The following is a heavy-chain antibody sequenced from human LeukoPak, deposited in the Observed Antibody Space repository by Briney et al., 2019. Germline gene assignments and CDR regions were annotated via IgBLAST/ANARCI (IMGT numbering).Heavy chain of an antibody. CDR1: GGSISSSSYY. J-gene: IGHJ4*02. D-gene: IGHD2-2*02. CDR2: IYYSGST. V-gene: IGHV4-39*07. Sequence: PSETLSLTCTVSGGSISSSSYYWGWIRQPPGKGLEWIGSIYYSGSTYYNPSLKSRVTISVDTSKNQFSLKLGSVTAADTAVYYCARVGPYAAIPASFDYWGQGTLVTVSS. CDR3: ARVGPYAAIPASFDY.